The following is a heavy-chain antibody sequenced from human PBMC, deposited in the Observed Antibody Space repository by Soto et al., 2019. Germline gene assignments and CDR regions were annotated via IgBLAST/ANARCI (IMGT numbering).Heavy chain of an antibody. CDR2: IYHSGST. CDR1: GGSISSGGYS. V-gene: IGHV4-30-2*01. CDR3: ARGYDSSGYYPVAFDI. Sequence: QLQLQESGSGLVKPSQTLSLTCAVSGGSISSGGYSWSWIRQPPGKGLEWIGYIYHSGSTYYNPSFKSRVTISVDRSKNQFSLKLSSVTAADTAVYYCARGYDSSGYYPVAFDIWGQGTMVTVSS. D-gene: IGHD3-22*01. J-gene: IGHJ3*02.